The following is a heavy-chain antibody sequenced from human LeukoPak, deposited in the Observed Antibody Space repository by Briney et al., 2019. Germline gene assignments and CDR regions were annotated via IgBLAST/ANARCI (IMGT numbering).Heavy chain of an antibody. CDR1: GYTFTSYD. CDR3: ARGLSIAAAGTREFDP. D-gene: IGHD6-13*01. V-gene: IGHV1-8*01. CDR2: MNPNSGNT. Sequence: ASVKVSCKASGYTFTSYDINWVRQATGQGLEWMGWMNPNSGNTGYAQKFQGRVTMTRNTSISTAYMELSSLRSEDTAVYYCARGLSIAAAGTREFDPWGQGTLVTVSS. J-gene: IGHJ5*02.